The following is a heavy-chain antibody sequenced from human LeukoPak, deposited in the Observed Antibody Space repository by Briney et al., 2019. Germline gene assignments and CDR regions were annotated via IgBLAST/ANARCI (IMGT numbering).Heavy chain of an antibody. V-gene: IGHV3-30*03. D-gene: IGHD2-2*01. CDR3: ARDREYGLFDY. Sequence: GGSLRLSCAASGFTFSSYGMHWVRQAPGKGLEWVAVISYDGSNKYCADSVKGRFTISRDNSKNTLYLQMNSLRAEDTAVYYCARDREYGLFDYWGQGTLVTVSS. CDR2: ISYDGSNK. J-gene: IGHJ4*02. CDR1: GFTFSSYG.